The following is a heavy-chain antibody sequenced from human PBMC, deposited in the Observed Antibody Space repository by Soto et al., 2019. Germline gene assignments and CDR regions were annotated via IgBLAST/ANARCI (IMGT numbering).Heavy chain of an antibody. CDR2: IYSSGST. CDR3: ARATIVLVPAAMVSHWFDP. D-gene: IGHD2-2*01. Sequence: QVQLQESGPGLVKPSQTLSLTCTVSGGSISSGDYYWSWIRQPPGKGLEWIGYIYSSGSTYYNPSLRGRVTISVDTSKNQSSLRLSSVTAADTAVYYCARATIVLVPAAMVSHWFDPWGQGTLVTVSS. J-gene: IGHJ5*02. CDR1: GGSISSGDYY. V-gene: IGHV4-30-4*01.